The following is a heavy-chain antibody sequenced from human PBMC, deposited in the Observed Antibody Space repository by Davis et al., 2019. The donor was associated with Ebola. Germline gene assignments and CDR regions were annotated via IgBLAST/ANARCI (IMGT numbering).Heavy chain of an antibody. CDR3: TAYDSTFRNY. V-gene: IGHV3-43D*03. J-gene: IGHJ4*02. CDR1: GFTFGAYA. D-gene: IGHD3-22*01. CDR2: ISWDGRSS. Sequence: GGSLRLSCAASGFTFGAYAMHWVRQAPGKGLEWVSLISWDGRSSAYTDSVRGRFSISRDNSRKFLYLQMNGLRAEDTALYYCTAYDSTFRNYWGQGTLVTVSS.